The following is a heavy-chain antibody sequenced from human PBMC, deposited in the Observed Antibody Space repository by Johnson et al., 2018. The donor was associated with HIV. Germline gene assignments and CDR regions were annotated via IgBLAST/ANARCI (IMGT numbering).Heavy chain of an antibody. CDR2: IRYDGNNK. D-gene: IGHD6-19*01. CDR1: GFTFSSDD. V-gene: IGHV3-30*02. J-gene: IGHJ3*02. CDR3: AKGVSGWPHDAFDI. Sequence: QVQLVESGRGVVQPGGSLGLSSVVSGFTFSSDDKQWVRQAPGKGLEWVAFIRYDGNNKYYSDSVKGRFTISRDNSKNTMYLQMNSLRADETAMYYCAKGVSGWPHDAFDIWGQGTMVTVSS.